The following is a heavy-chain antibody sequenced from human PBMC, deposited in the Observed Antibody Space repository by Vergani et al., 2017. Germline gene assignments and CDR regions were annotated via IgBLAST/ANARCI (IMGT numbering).Heavy chain of an antibody. J-gene: IGHJ6*03. Sequence: QVQLVESGGGVVQPGTSLRLSCEASGFKFSQFGMHWVRQGPGKGLEWVAFISYDGSKTQYADSEKGRVTISRDNSKNTVGLEMSSLRVDDTATYYCARDVWDCSGSSXFLRAGEFYYMDVWGQGTTVTVSS. V-gene: IGHV3-33*05. CDR1: GFKFSQFG. CDR3: ARDVWDCSGSSXFLRAGEFYYMDV. D-gene: IGHD3-16*01. CDR2: ISYDGSKT.